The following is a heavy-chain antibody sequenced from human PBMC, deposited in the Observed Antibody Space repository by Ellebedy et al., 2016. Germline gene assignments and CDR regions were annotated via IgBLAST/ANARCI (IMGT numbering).Heavy chain of an antibody. Sequence: GESLKISCAASGFIVSNNYMNWVCQAPGKGLEWVSVIYSGGSTHFADSVKGRFTISRDNSKNTLWLQMYSLRAEDTALYYCARGLLSGDLAFDIWGQGTMVTVSS. V-gene: IGHV3-53*01. CDR2: IYSGGST. D-gene: IGHD7-27*01. CDR1: GFIVSNNY. J-gene: IGHJ3*02. CDR3: ARGLLSGDLAFDI.